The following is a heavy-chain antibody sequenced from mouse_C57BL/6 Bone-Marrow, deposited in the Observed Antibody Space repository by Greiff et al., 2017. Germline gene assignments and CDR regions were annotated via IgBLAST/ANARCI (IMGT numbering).Heavy chain of an antibody. CDR1: GYTFTRYW. Sequence: QVQLQQSGAELAKPGASVKLSCKASGYTFTRYWMHWVKQRPGQGLEWIGYINPSSGYTKYNQKFKDKATLTADKSSSTAYMQLSSLTYEDSAVYYCARGYYGNYAYWYFDVWGTGTTVTVSS. CDR3: ARGYYGNYAYWYFDV. J-gene: IGHJ1*03. D-gene: IGHD2-1*01. CDR2: INPSSGYT. V-gene: IGHV1-7*01.